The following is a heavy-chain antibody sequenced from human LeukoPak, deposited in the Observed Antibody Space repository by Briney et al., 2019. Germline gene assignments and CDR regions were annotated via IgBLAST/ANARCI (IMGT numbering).Heavy chain of an antibody. J-gene: IGHJ4*02. V-gene: IGHV3-64D*06. CDR1: GFTFSSYG. CDR2: ISPNGNSK. Sequence: GRSLRLSCAASGFTFSSYGMHWVRQAPGKGLEYVSAISPNGNSKYYADSVKGRFTISRDNSKNMLYLEMSSLRPEDTAVYFCVKNMVRGVILLGYFDYWGQGTLVTVSS. D-gene: IGHD3-10*01. CDR3: VKNMVRGVILLGYFDY.